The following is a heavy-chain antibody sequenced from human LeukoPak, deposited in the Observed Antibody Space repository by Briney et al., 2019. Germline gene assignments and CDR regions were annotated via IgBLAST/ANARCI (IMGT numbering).Heavy chain of an antibody. CDR2: INHSGST. CDR1: GGSFSHFY. CDR3: ARDPLQNDAFDI. Sequence: SETLSLTCAVSGGSFSHFYWTWIRQPPGKGLEWIGEINHSGSTNYNPSLKSRVTISVDTSKNQFSLKLSSVTAADTAVYYCARDPLQNDAFDIWGQGTMVTVSS. J-gene: IGHJ3*02. V-gene: IGHV4-34*01.